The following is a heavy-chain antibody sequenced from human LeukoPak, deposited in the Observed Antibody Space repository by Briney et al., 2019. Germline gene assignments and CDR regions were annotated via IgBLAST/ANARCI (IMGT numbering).Heavy chain of an antibody. CDR2: INHSGST. CDR3: VTYYFDSSGPKKNY. V-gene: IGHV4-34*01. CDR1: GGSFSGFY. J-gene: IGHJ4*02. D-gene: IGHD3-22*01. Sequence: PSETLSLTCAVYGGSFSGFYWSWIRQPPGKGLEWIGEINHSGSTNYNPSLKSRVTISVDTSKKQFSLKLSSVTAADTAVYYCVTYYFDSSGPKKNYWGQGTLVTVSS.